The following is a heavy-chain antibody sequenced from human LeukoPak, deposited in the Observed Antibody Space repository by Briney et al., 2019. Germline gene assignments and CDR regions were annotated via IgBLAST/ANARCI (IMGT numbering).Heavy chain of an antibody. D-gene: IGHD1-26*01. V-gene: IGHV3-30-3*01. CDR1: GFTFSSYA. CDR3: ARGGAWSPVAYFDY. CDR2: ISYDGSNK. J-gene: IGHJ4*02. Sequence: PGGSLRLSCAASGFTFSSYAMHWVRQAPGRGLEWVAVISYDGSNKYYADSVKGRFTISRDNSKNTLYLQMNSLRAEDTAVYYCARGGAWSPVAYFDYWGQGTLVTVSS.